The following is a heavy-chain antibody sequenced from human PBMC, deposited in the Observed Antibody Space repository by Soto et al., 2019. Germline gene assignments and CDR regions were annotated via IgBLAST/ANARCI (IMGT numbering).Heavy chain of an antibody. CDR1: GGTFSSYA. Sequence: QVQLVQSGAEVKKPGSSMKVSFKASGGTFSSYAISWVRQAPGQGLEWMGGIIPIFGTANYAQKFQGRVTITADESTRTAYMELSSLRSEDTAVYYCARAQSSYYDFWSGYGAFDPWGQGTLVTVSS. V-gene: IGHV1-69*01. CDR3: ARAQSSYYDFWSGYGAFDP. CDR2: IIPIFGTA. J-gene: IGHJ5*02. D-gene: IGHD3-3*01.